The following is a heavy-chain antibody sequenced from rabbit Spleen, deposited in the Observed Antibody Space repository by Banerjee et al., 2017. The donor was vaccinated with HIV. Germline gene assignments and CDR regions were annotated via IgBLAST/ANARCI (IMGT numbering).Heavy chain of an antibody. D-gene: IGHD8-1*01. J-gene: IGHJ6*01. Sequence: QSLEESGGDLVKPGASLTLTCTASGVSFSSSSYVCWVRQAPGKGLEWIACIDAGSSGFTYFATWAKGRFTISKTSSTTVTLQMTSLTVADTATYFCARDTASSFSSYGMDLWGPGTLVTVS. CDR3: ARDTASSFSSYGMDL. CDR2: IDAGSSGFT. CDR1: GVSFSSSSY. V-gene: IGHV1S40*01.